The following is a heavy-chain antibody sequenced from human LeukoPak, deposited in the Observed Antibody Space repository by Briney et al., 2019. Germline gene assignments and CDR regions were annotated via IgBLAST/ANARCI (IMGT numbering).Heavy chain of an antibody. CDR2: IYYSGST. CDR3: AREKSGSYYENFDY. Sequence: SETLPLTCTVSGGSISSSSYYWGWIRQPPGKGLEWIGSIYYSGSTYYNPSLKSRVIISVDTSKNQFSLKLSSVTAADTAVYYCAREKSGSYYENFDYWGQGTLVTVSS. D-gene: IGHD3-10*01. J-gene: IGHJ4*02. CDR1: GGSISSSSYY. V-gene: IGHV4-39*07.